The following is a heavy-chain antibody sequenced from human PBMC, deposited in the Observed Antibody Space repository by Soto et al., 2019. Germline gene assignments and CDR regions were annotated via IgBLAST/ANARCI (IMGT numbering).Heavy chain of an antibody. D-gene: IGHD3-10*01. V-gene: IGHV1-69*06. CDR1: GGSFSAYA. J-gene: IGHJ6*02. CDR3: AFGWISYPDYGLDV. Sequence: QVQVVQSGAEVKKPGSSVKVSCRASGGSFSAYALSWVRQAPGHGLEWMGGIIPVFGTTNYARKFQGRLSVSADRGTRTASAYMELSSLRSEDTAIYYCAFGWISYPDYGLDVWGRGTTVIVSS. CDR2: IIPVFGTT.